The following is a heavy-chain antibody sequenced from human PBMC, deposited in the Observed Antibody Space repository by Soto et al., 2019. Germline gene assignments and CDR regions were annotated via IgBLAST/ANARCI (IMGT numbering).Heavy chain of an antibody. CDR2: IYYSGST. J-gene: IGHJ4*02. CDR3: ARGYYYDSSGYYVFDY. CDR1: GGSISSGGCY. V-gene: IGHV4-31*03. Sequence: QVQLQESGPGLVKPSQTLSLTCTVSGGSISSGGCYWSWIRQHPGKGLEWIGYIYYSGSTYYNPSLKSRVTISVDTSKNQFSLKLSSVTAADTAVYYCARGYYYDSSGYYVFDYWGQGTLVTVSS. D-gene: IGHD3-22*01.